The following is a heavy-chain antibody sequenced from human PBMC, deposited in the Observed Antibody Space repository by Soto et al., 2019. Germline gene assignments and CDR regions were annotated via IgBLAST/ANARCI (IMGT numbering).Heavy chain of an antibody. CDR1: GFTFDDYA. CDR2: IWYDGSNK. D-gene: IGHD3-22*01. CDR3: ARDITIIVVVNFDY. V-gene: IGHV3-33*08. Sequence: GGSLRLSCAASGFTFDDYAMHWVRQAPGKGLEWVAVIWYDGSNKYYADSVKGRFTISRDNSKNTLYLQMNSLRAEDTAVYYCARDITIIVVVNFDYWGQGALVTVSS. J-gene: IGHJ4*02.